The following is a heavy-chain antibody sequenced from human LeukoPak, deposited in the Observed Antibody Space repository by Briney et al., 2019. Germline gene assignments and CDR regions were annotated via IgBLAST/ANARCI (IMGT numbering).Heavy chain of an antibody. J-gene: IGHJ4*01. D-gene: IGHD6-19*01. Sequence: GGSLRLSCEVSGSGFTFGNSAMSWVRQAPGKGLEWVSTLSGSGITTYYADSVKGRFTISRDNSKNTLYLQMNSLRAEDTAVYYCAKGIYSSGWSYFDYWGHGTLVTVSS. V-gene: IGHV3-23*01. CDR2: LSGSGITT. CDR1: GSGFTFGNSA. CDR3: AKGIYSSGWSYFDY.